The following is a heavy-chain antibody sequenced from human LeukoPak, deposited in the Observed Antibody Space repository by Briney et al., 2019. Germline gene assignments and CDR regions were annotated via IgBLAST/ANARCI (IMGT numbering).Heavy chain of an antibody. CDR1: GFTFSSYA. V-gene: IGHV3-23*01. J-gene: IGHJ4*02. CDR3: AHYDSSGNPDY. CDR2: ISGSGGRI. D-gene: IGHD3-22*01. Sequence: GGSLRLSCAASGFTFSSYAMSWVRQAPGKGLEWVSDISGSGGRIYYADPVKGRFTISRDNSKNTLYLQMNSLRAEDTAVYYCAHYDSSGNPDYWGQGTLVTVSS.